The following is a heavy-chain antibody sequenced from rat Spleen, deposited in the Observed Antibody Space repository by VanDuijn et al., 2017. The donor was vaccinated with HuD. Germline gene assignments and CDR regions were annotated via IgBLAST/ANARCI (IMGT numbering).Heavy chain of an antibody. V-gene: IGHV5-25*01. D-gene: IGHD2-1*01. Sequence: EVQLVESGGGLVQPRRSLKLSCAASGFTFSSFAMAWVRQAPKKGLEWVATITSGGNNTYYPDSVKGRFTISRNNAKSTLYLQMDSLRSEDTATYYCARRYDFDYWGQGVMVTVSS. J-gene: IGHJ2*01. CDR3: ARRYDFDY. CDR1: GFTFSSFA. CDR2: ITSGGNNT.